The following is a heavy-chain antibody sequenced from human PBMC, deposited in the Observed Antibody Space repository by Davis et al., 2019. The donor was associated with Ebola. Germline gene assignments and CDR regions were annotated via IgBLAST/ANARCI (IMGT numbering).Heavy chain of an antibody. CDR1: GYSFTSYW. CDR3: ARHSSSWNDAFDI. D-gene: IGHD6-13*01. J-gene: IGHJ3*02. Sequence: GESLKISCKGSGYSFTSYWISWVRQMPGKGLEWMGRLDPSDSYTNYSPSFQGHVTIPADKSISTAYLQWSSLKASDTAMYYCARHSSSWNDAFDIWGQGTMVTVSS. CDR2: LDPSDSYT. V-gene: IGHV5-10-1*01.